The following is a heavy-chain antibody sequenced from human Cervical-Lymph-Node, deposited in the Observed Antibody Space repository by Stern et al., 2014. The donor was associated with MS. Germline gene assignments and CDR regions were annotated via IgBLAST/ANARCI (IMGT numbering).Heavy chain of an antibody. Sequence: EVQLVESGGCLVQPGRSLRLSCSASQITFDDYGFHWVRQVPGTGLELVAGIGWNSATQVYADSVKGRFTISRVNARDSLYLQMNNLTPDDTALYYCAKSYSSSWSGWIDSWGQGILVTVSS. V-gene: IGHV3-9*01. D-gene: IGHD6-13*01. CDR1: QITFDDYG. J-gene: IGHJ5*01. CDR2: IGWNSATQ. CDR3: AKSYSSSWSGWIDS.